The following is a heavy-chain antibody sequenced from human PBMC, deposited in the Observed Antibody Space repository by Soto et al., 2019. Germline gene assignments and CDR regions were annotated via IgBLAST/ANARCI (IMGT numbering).Heavy chain of an antibody. D-gene: IGHD7-27*01. CDR1: GFTFSSYW. Sequence: GGSLRLSCAASGFTFSSYWMSWVRQAPGKGLEWVANIKQDGSEKYYVDSVKGRFTISRDNAKNSLYLQMNSLRAEDPAVYYCARDFIWGQTAFDYWGQGTLVTVSS. CDR3: ARDFIWGQTAFDY. J-gene: IGHJ4*02. CDR2: IKQDGSEK. V-gene: IGHV3-7*01.